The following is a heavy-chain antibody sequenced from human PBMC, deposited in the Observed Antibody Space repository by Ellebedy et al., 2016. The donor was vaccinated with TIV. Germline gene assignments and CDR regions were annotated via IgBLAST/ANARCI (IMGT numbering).Heavy chain of an antibody. CDR1: GFTFSSYS. V-gene: IGHV3-21*04. CDR2: ISSSGTYI. CDR3: ARDLTPTSETSPVIYFDALDM. D-gene: IGHD2/OR15-2a*01. J-gene: IGHJ3*02. Sequence: GESLKISCAASGFTFSSYSMNWVRQAPGKGLEWVSCISSSGTYIYYADSLKGRFTISRDNARNSLYLQMTSLRAEDTAVYYCARDLTPTSETSPVIYFDALDMWGRGTMVTVSS.